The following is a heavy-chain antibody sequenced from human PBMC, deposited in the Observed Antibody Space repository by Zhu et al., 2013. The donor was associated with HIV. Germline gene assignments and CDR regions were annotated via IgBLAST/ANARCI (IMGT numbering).Heavy chain of an antibody. Sequence: QVQLVQSEVSEEAWGLSEGLLQGFSDTPYTNYGINWVRQATGHGLEWMGWVDPIIGNAGYAQKFQGRVTITRDTSTSTVYMELSSLRSDDTAVYYCARMDKGSCTETTRPDWFDPWGQGTPGHRLV. CDR1: DTPYTNYG. V-gene: IGHV1-8*03. CDR3: ARMDKGSCTETTRPDWFDP. D-gene: IGHD2-8*02. J-gene: IGHJ5*02. CDR2: VDPIIGNA.